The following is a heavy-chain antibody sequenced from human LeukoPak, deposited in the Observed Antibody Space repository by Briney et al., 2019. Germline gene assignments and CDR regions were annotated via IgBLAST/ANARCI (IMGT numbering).Heavy chain of an antibody. J-gene: IGHJ5*02. CDR1: GGSFSGYY. V-gene: IGHV4-34*01. CDR3: ARGRRSSTGTLNWFDP. D-gene: IGHD1-1*01. CDR2: INHSGST. Sequence: SETLTLTCAVYGGSFSGYYWSWIRQPPGKGLEWIGEINHSGSTNYNPSLNNRVTTSVATSKNQSSLKLSSVTAADTAVYYCARGRRSSTGTLNWFDPWGQGTPVTVSS.